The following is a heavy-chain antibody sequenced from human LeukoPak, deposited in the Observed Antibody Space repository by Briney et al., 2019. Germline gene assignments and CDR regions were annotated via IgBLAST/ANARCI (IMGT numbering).Heavy chain of an antibody. CDR1: GYSFTSHY. CDR2: INPSGSST. Sequence: GASVKVSCKASGYSFTSHYMHWVRQAPGQGLEWMGLINPSGSSTLYAQKFQGRVTMTRDTSISTAYMELSRLRSDDTAVYYCARFGEVREEDFDYWGQGTLVTVSS. J-gene: IGHJ4*02. D-gene: IGHD3-10*01. CDR3: ARFGEVREEDFDY. V-gene: IGHV1-46*01.